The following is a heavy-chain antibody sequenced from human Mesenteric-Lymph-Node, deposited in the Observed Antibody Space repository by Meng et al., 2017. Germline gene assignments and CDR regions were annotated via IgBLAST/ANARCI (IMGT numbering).Heavy chain of an antibody. CDR2: IYSDGST. CDR1: GFTVSSTY. D-gene: IGHD3-10*01. V-gene: IGHV3-53*02. J-gene: IGHJ4*02. Sequence: EVQLGETGGGLIQPGGSLRLSCAASGFTVSSTYMSWVRQAPGKGLEWVSIIYSDGSTYYADSLKGRFTISRDNSNNTLYFQINNLRAEDTAVYYCARGLLWFGESDNWGQGTLVTVSS. CDR3: ARGLLWFGESDN.